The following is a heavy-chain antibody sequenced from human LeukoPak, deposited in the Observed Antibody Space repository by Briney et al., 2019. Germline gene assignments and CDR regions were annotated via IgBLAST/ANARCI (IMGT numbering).Heavy chain of an antibody. V-gene: IGHV6-1*01. CDR3: ARDLCSGGSCYWRFDY. D-gene: IGHD2-15*01. CDR1: GDTVSSNIAA. CDR2: TYYRSKWNN. J-gene: IGHJ4*02. Sequence: QTLSLTCAISGDTVSSNIAAWNWIRQSPSRGLEWLGRTYYRSKWNNGYAVSVKSRISINPDISKNQFSLQLNSVTPEDTAVYYCARDLCSGGSCYWRFDYWGQGTLVTVPS.